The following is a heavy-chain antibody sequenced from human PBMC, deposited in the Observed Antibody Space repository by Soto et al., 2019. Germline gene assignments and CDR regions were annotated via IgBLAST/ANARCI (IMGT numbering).Heavy chain of an antibody. D-gene: IGHD3-3*01. CDR2: ISGSGGST. J-gene: IGHJ4*02. V-gene: IGHV3-23*01. CDR1: GFTFSSYA. CDR3: AKDHPYYDFWSGYSDPFDY. Sequence: EVQLLESGGGLVQPGGSLRLSCAASGFTFSSYAMSWVRQAPGKGLEWVSAISGSGGSTYYADSVKGGFTISRDNSKNPLYRQMNSLRAEDTAVYYCAKDHPYYDFWSGYSDPFDYWGQGTLVTVSS.